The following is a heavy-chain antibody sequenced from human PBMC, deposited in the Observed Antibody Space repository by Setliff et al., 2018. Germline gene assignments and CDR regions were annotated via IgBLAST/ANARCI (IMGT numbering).Heavy chain of an antibody. V-gene: IGHV4-34*01. D-gene: IGHD5-12*01. Sequence: SETLSLTCTAYGGSFSTYYWIWIRQPPGKGLEWIGEINHSGSTNYNPSLKSRVTISVDTSKNQFSLKLSSVTAADTAVYYCARVDGDGYKERYFDYWGQGTLVTVSS. J-gene: IGHJ4*02. CDR1: GGSFSTYY. CDR3: ARVDGDGYKERYFDY. CDR2: INHSGST.